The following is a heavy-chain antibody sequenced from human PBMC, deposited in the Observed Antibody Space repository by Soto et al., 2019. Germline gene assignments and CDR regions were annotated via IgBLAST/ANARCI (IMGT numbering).Heavy chain of an antibody. CDR2: INSDGSST. CDR3: ARVWGLWGSYSYYFDY. CDR1: GFTFSSYW. D-gene: IGHD3-16*01. V-gene: IGHV3-74*01. Sequence: EVQLVESGGGLVQPGGSLRLSCAASGFTFSSYWMHWVRQAPGKGLVWVSRINSDGSSTSYADSVKGRFTISRDNAKNTLYLQMNCLRAEDTAVYYCARVWGLWGSYSYYFDYWGQGTLVTVSS. J-gene: IGHJ4*02.